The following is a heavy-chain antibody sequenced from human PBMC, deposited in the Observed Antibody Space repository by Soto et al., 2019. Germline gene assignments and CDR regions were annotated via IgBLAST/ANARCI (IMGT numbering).Heavy chain of an antibody. V-gene: IGHV3-23*01. D-gene: IGHD2-15*01. CDR2: ISGSGDSS. Sequence: GGSLRLSCAASGFTFSTYAMSWVRLAPGKGLEWVSTISGSGDSSYYATSVKGRFTISRDNSRNTLDLQMNSLRVEDTAVYYCAKGGEGSCSQTSCLYFSDSWGQGTLVTVSS. CDR3: AKGGEGSCSQTSCLYFSDS. CDR1: GFTFSTYA. J-gene: IGHJ4*02.